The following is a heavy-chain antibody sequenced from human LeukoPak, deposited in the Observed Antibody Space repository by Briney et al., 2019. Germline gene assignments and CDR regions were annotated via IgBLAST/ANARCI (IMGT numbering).Heavy chain of an antibody. J-gene: IGHJ3*02. Sequence: PGGSLRLSCAASGFTFSSYGMNWVRQAPGKGLEWVSYISSSGSTIYYADSVKGRFTISRDNAKNSLYLQMNSLRAEDTAVYYCARPNYYGSGSYSSFAFDIWGQGTMVTVSS. V-gene: IGHV3-48*03. CDR2: ISSSGSTI. CDR3: ARPNYYGSGSYSSFAFDI. D-gene: IGHD3-10*01. CDR1: GFTFSSYG.